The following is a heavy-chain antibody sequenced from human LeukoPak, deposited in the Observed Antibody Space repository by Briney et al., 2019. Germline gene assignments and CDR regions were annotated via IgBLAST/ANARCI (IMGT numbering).Heavy chain of an antibody. D-gene: IGHD2-2*01. J-gene: IGHJ5*02. CDR1: GFIFSSYG. V-gene: IGHV3-33*01. Sequence: GGSLRLSCAASGFIFSSYGMHWVRQAPGKGLEWVAVIWYDGSNKYYADSVKGQFTISRDNSKNTLYLQMNSLRAEDTAVYYCARRYCSSTSCYFSNWFNPWGQGTLVTVSS. CDR2: IWYDGSNK. CDR3: ARRYCSSTSCYFSNWFNP.